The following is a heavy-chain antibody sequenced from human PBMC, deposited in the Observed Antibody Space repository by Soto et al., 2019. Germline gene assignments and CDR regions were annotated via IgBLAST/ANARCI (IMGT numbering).Heavy chain of an antibody. CDR1: GFTFSYYS. CDR2: ISSNSETI. Sequence: QLVESGGGFVQPGGSLRLSCAGSGFTFSYYSMNWVRLPPGKGLEYIAYISSNSETIHYADSVKGRFTISRDNARNSLFLQMDSLGADDTAIYDCAKSLYSNYNGDSWCQGTLVTVSS. J-gene: IGHJ5*01. CDR3: AKSLYSNYNGDS. V-gene: IGHV3-48*04. D-gene: IGHD4-4*01.